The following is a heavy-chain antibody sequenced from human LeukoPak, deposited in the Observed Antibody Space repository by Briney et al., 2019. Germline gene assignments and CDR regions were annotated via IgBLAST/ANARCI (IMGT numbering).Heavy chain of an antibody. CDR3: ARVRIVALYGYYYYGMDV. J-gene: IGHJ6*02. D-gene: IGHD3-22*01. CDR2: MNPNSGNT. Sequence: ASVKVSCKASGYTFTSYDINWMRQATGQGLEWMGWMNPNSGNTGYAQKFQGRVTMTRNTSISTAYMELSSLRSEDTAVYYCARVRIVALYGYYYYGMDVWGQGTTVTVSS. CDR1: GYTFTSYD. V-gene: IGHV1-8*01.